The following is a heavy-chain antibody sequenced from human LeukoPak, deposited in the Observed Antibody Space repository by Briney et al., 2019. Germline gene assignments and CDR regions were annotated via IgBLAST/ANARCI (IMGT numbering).Heavy chain of an antibody. CDR2: INPNSGGT. V-gene: IGHV1-2*06. CDR1: GYTFTGYY. D-gene: IGHD6-19*01. CDR3: ARDAGIAVAGTWVWFDP. Sequence: ASVKVSCKASGYTFTGYYMHWVRQAPGQGLEWRGRINPNSGGTNYAQKFQGRVTMTRDTSISTAYMELSRLRSDDTAVYYCARDAGIAVAGTWVWFDPWGQGTLVTVSS. J-gene: IGHJ5*02.